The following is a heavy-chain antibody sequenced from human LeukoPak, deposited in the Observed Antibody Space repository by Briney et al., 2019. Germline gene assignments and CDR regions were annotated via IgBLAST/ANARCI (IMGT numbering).Heavy chain of an antibody. J-gene: IGHJ4*02. CDR3: AKAGGPDSSGYYHYFDY. V-gene: IGHV3-66*03. D-gene: IGHD3-22*01. CDR2: IYSCGST. CDR1: GFTVSSNY. Sequence: GGSLRLSCAASGFTVSSNYMSWVRQAPGKGLEWVSVIYSCGSTYYADSVKGRFTISRDNSKNTLYLQMNSLRAEDTAVYYCAKAGGPDSSGYYHYFDYWGQGTLVTVSS.